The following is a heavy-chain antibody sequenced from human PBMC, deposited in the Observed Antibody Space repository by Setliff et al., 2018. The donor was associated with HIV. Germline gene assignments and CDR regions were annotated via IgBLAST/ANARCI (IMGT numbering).Heavy chain of an antibody. CDR3: AGVSCSSWYSIPRYYYYSMDV. V-gene: IGHV4-34*01. J-gene: IGHJ6*03. Sequence: SETLSLTCAVYGGSFSGYCWSWIRQPPGKGLEWIGEIQHSGRINYNPSLRSRVTTSVDTSKNQFSLRLRSVTAADTAVYYCAGVSCSSWYSIPRYYYYSMDVWGKGTTVTVSS. CDR1: GGSFSGYC. CDR2: IQHSGRI. D-gene: IGHD6-13*01.